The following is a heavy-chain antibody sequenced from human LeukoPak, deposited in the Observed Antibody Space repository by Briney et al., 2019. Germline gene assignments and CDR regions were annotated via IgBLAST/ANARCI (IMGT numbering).Heavy chain of an antibody. Sequence: PGGSLRLSCAASGFTFSDYGMSWVRQAPGKGLEWVSTIGGRGGSTYYADSVKGRFTISRDNSKNTLYLQMNSLRAEDTAVYYCAREFDDGYIDYWGQGTLVTVSS. CDR2: IGGRGGST. J-gene: IGHJ4*02. V-gene: IGHV3-23*01. CDR1: GFTFSDYG. D-gene: IGHD3-9*01. CDR3: AREFDDGYIDY.